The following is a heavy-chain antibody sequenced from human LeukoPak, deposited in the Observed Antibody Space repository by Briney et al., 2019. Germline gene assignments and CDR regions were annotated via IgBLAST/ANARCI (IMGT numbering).Heavy chain of an antibody. Sequence: PGGSLRLSCAASGFTFSSYAMSWVRQAPGKGLEWVSDISGSGGGTYYADSVKGRFTISRDNSKNTLYLQMNSLRAEDTAVYYCAKPGCSSTSCQDFDYWGQGTLVTVSS. CDR3: AKPGCSSTSCQDFDY. J-gene: IGHJ4*02. CDR2: ISGSGGGT. V-gene: IGHV3-23*01. CDR1: GFTFSSYA. D-gene: IGHD2-2*01.